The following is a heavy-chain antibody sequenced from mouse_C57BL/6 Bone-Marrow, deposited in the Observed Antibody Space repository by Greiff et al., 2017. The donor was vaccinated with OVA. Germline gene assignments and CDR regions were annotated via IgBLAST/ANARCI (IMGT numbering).Heavy chain of an antibody. CDR3: ARNYGSAY. CDR1: GYTFTSYW. J-gene: IGHJ3*01. Sequence: QVQLQQPGAELVRPGTSVKLSCKASGYTFTSYWMHWVKQRPGQGLEWIGVIDPSDSYTNSNQKFKGKATLTVDTSSSKAYMQLSSLASEDSAVYYCARNYGSAYWGQGTLVTVSA. V-gene: IGHV1-59*01. CDR2: IDPSDSYT. D-gene: IGHD1-1*01.